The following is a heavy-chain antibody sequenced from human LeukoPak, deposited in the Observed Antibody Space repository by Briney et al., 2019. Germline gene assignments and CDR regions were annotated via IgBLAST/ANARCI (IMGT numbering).Heavy chain of an antibody. Sequence: SETLSLTCTVSGGSTSCYYWSWIRQPAGKGLEWIGRIYTSGSTNYNPSLQSRVTMSVDTSKNQFSLKLSSVTAADTAVYYCARVSAKDSRFDPWGQGTLVTVSS. V-gene: IGHV4-4*07. J-gene: IGHJ5*02. CDR2: IYTSGST. CDR1: GGSTSCYY. D-gene: IGHD2-15*01. CDR3: ARVSAKDSRFDP.